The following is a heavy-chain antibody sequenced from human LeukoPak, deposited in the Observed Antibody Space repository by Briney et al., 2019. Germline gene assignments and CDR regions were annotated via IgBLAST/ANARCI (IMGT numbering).Heavy chain of an antibody. CDR3: AREALNFTMDAFDI. CDR2: IYYSGST. V-gene: IGHV4-59*01. Sequence: KSSETLSLTCTVSGGSISSYYWSWIRQPPGKGLEWIGYIYYSGSTNYNPSLKSRVTISVDTSKNQFSLKLSSVTAADTAVYYCAREALNFTMDAFDIWGQGTMVTVSS. CDR1: GGSISSYY. D-gene: IGHD3-10*01. J-gene: IGHJ3*02.